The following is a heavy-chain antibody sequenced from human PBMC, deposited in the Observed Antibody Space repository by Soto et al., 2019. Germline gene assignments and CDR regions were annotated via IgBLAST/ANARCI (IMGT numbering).Heavy chain of an antibody. CDR3: ARALSGYYYVLDY. J-gene: IGHJ4*02. V-gene: IGHV4-59*01. CDR1: GGTISSYY. Sequence: SETLSLTCTVSGGTISSYYWSWIRQPPGKGLEWIGYVYYSGITNYNPSLESRVTISVDTSNNQFSLKLTSVTAADTAVYYCARALSGYYYVLDYWGQGTLVTSPQ. D-gene: IGHD5-12*01. CDR2: VYYSGIT.